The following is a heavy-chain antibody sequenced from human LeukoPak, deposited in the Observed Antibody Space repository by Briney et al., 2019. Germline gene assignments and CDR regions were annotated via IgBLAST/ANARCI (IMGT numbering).Heavy chain of an antibody. D-gene: IGHD3-22*01. CDR2: MNPNSGNT. CDR1: GYTFTSYD. Sequence: GASVKVSCKASGYTFTSYDINWVRQATGQGLEWMGWMNPNSGNTGYAQKFQGRVTMTRNTSISTAYMELSSLRSEDTAVYYCARGSYYDSKLRAAFDIWGQGTVVTVPS. V-gene: IGHV1-8*01. CDR3: ARGSYYDSKLRAAFDI. J-gene: IGHJ3*02.